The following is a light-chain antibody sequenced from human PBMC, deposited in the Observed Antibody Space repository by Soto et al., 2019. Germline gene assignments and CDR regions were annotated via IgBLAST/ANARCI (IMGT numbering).Light chain of an antibody. J-gene: IGLJ2*01. CDR2: EGS. CDR1: SSDVGSYNL. V-gene: IGLV2-23*01. Sequence: QSALTQPASVSGSPGQSITISCTGTSSDVGSYNLVSWYQQHPGKAPKLMIYEGSKRPSGVSNRFSGSKSGNTPSLTISGLQAEDEADYYCCSYAAYVVFGGGTKLTVL. CDR3: CSYAAYVV.